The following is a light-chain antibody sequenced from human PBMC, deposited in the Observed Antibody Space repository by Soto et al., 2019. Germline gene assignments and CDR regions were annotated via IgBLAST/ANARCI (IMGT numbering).Light chain of an antibody. V-gene: IGKV3-20*01. CDR2: RIS. J-gene: IGKJ1*01. Sequence: IVLTQSPGTLSLSPGEGANLSCRASQSVNRRSLAWYQQKPGQAPRLLISRISNRATGIPDRFSGSGSGADFTLTISRLEPEDFAVYYCQQYDNSRTFGQGTKVDIK. CDR3: QQYDNSRT. CDR1: QSVNRRS.